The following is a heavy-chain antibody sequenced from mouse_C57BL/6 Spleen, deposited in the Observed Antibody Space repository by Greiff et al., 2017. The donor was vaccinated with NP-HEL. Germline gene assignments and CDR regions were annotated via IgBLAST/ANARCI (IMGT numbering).Heavy chain of an antibody. CDR2: GRNKANDYTT. Sequence: EVKVVESGGGLVQSGRSLRLSCATSGFTFSDFYMEWVRQAPGKGLEWIAAGRNKANDYTTEYSASVKGRFIVSRDTSQSILYLQMNALRAEDTAIYYCARDADDGYWYFDVWGTGTTVTVSS. J-gene: IGHJ1*03. D-gene: IGHD2-3*01. CDR1: GFTFSDFY. CDR3: ARDADDGYWYFDV. V-gene: IGHV7-1*01.